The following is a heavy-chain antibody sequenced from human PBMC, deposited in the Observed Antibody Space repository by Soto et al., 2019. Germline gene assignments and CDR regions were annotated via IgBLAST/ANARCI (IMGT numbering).Heavy chain of an antibody. J-gene: IGHJ6*02. Sequence: QVQLVQSGGGLVEPGGSLRLSCAASGFTFSDYYMSWVRQAPGKGLEWVSYSSTTLSYLKYADSVKGRFTISRDNARNSLYVQMNSLRAEDTAVYYWARDSGTTYFYRGLDGWGQGTTVTVSS. CDR1: GFTFSDYY. D-gene: IGHD1-7*01. CDR3: ARDSGTTYFYRGLDG. CDR2: SSTTLSYL. V-gene: IGHV3-11*06.